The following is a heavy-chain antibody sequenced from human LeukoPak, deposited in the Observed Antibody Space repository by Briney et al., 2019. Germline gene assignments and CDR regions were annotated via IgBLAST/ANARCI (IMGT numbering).Heavy chain of an antibody. Sequence: AETLSLTCTVSGASISSYYWSLIRQPPGKGLELIGYIYYRGSTNYNPSLKSRVNISLDTSKKQFSLKVSSVTAADTAVYYCARHGGGDSYDSWGQGTLVTVSS. J-gene: IGHJ4*02. D-gene: IGHD5-18*01. CDR2: IYYRGST. V-gene: IGHV4-59*08. CDR3: ARHGGGDSYDS. CDR1: GASISSYY.